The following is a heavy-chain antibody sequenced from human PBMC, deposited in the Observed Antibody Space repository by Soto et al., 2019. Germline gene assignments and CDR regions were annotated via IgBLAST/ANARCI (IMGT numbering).Heavy chain of an antibody. D-gene: IGHD2-2*01. CDR2: ISPYSGYT. Sequence: KVGCEGIAWSLMNYGINWVRQAPGQWLEWVGWISPYSGYTHSAQKFHGRLTLTTDTAASTAYMELRILRSADTALYYCAREASVLIPAAQPSRFDSWGPGTLVTVSS. CDR3: AREASVLIPAAQPSRFDS. J-gene: IGHJ4*02. V-gene: IGHV1-18*01. CDR1: AWSLMNYG.